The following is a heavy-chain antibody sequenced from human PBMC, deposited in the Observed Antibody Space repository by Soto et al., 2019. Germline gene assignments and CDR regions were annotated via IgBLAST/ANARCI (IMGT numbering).Heavy chain of an antibody. CDR2: NNSGSTSV. V-gene: IGHV3-48*01. CDR1: GFTFNSYS. J-gene: IGHJ4*02. Sequence: EVQLVESGGGLVQPGGSLRLSCVASGFTFNSYSMNWVRQAPGKGLEWISYNNSGSTSVFYADSVKGRFTISRDNAKNSLYLQMNSLRAEDTAVYYCASSASPDAYWGQGTLVTVSS. CDR3: ASSASPDAY. D-gene: IGHD1-26*01.